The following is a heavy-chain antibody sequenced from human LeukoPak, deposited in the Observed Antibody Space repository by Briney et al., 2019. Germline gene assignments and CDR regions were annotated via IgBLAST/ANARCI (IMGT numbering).Heavy chain of an antibody. CDR1: GYTFTSYY. CDR2: INPSGGST. CDR3: ARGSKVSGSYGVGWFDP. J-gene: IGHJ5*02. V-gene: IGHV1-46*01. Sequence: ASVKVSCKASGYTFTSYYMHWVRQAPGQGLEWMGIINPSGGSTSYAQKFQGRVTMTRDTSTSTVYMELSSLRSEDTAVYYCARGSKVSGSYGVGWFDPWGQGTLVTVSS. D-gene: IGHD3-16*01.